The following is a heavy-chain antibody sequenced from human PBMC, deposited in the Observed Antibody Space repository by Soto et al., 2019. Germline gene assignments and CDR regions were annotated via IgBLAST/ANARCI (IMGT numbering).Heavy chain of an antibody. CDR2: ISAYNGNT. J-gene: IGHJ6*02. Sequence: QVQLVQSGAEVKKPGASVKVSCKASGYTFTSYGISWVRQAPGQGLEWMGWISAYNGNTNYAQKLQGRVTMTTDTPTSTAYMELRSLRSDDTAVYYCARDFGYCSGGSCYSGYYYYGMDVWGQGTTVTVSS. CDR3: ARDFGYCSGGSCYSGYYYYGMDV. V-gene: IGHV1-18*04. D-gene: IGHD2-15*01. CDR1: GYTFTSYG.